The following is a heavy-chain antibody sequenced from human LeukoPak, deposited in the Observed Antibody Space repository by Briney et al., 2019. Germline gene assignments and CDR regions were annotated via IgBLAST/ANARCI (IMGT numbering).Heavy chain of an antibody. CDR3: ARISLGAIWGYYYGMDV. V-gene: IGHV1-69*13. Sequence: SVKVSCKASGYTFASYGISWVRQAPGQGLEWMGGIIPIFDTADYAQKFQGRVTITADESTSTAYMELSSLRSEDTAVFYCARISLGAIWGYYYGMDVWGQGTTVTVSS. CDR2: IIPIFDTA. J-gene: IGHJ6*02. CDR1: GYTFASYG. D-gene: IGHD1-26*01.